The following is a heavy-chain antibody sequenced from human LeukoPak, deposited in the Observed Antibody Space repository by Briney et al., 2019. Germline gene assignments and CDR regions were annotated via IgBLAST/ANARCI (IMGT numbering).Heavy chain of an antibody. V-gene: IGHV3-11*04. CDR2: ISSSGSTI. CDR3: MSGGAWVTHFDY. J-gene: IGHJ4*02. CDR1: GFTLSTYA. Sequence: GGSLRLSCAASGFTLSTYAMSWIRQAPGKGLEWVSYISSSGSTIYYADSVKGRFTISRDNAKNSLYLQMNSLRAEDTAVYYCMSGGAWVTHFDYWGQGTLVTVSS. D-gene: IGHD2-21*02.